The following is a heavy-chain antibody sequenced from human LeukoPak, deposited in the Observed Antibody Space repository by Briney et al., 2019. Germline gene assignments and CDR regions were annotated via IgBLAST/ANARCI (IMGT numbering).Heavy chain of an antibody. V-gene: IGHV3-7*01. CDR1: GFIFTNYF. Sequence: GGSLRLSCAASGFIFTNYFMSWVRQAPGKGLEWVASIKHDGSEKYYVDSVRGRFTISKDNTMNSLYLQMSSLRAEDTAVYYCATDRGWRTSGYYLYYFEYWGQGTLVAFSS. CDR2: IKHDGSEK. J-gene: IGHJ4*02. D-gene: IGHD3-3*01. CDR3: ATDRGWRTSGYYLYYFEY.